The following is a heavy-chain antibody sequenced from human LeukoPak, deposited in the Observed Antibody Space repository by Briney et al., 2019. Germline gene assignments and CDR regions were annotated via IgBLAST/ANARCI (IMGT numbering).Heavy chain of an antibody. CDR1: GFTFSSYA. CDR3: ARGRVGATGAFDY. J-gene: IGHJ4*02. Sequence: GGSLRLSCAASGFTFSSYAMHWVRQAPGKGLEYVSAISSNGGSTYYANSVKGRFTISRDNSKNTLYLQMGSLRAEDMAVYYCARGRVGATGAFDYWGQGTLVTVSS. CDR2: ISSNGGST. D-gene: IGHD1-26*01. V-gene: IGHV3-64*01.